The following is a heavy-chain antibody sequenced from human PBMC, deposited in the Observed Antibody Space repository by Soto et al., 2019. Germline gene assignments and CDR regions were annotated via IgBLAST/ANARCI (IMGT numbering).Heavy chain of an antibody. D-gene: IGHD3-3*01. J-gene: IGHJ4*02. V-gene: IGHV5-51*01. CDR3: ARFDFWSGWFDY. CDR2: IFPGDSNV. CDR1: GYTFSTYW. Sequence: GESLKISCKGSGYTFSTYWIAWVRQMPGKGLEWTGVIFPGDSNVRYSPSFQGRVTIPADKSISTAYLQWSSLEASDTAMYYCARFDFWSGWFDYWGQGTLVTVSS.